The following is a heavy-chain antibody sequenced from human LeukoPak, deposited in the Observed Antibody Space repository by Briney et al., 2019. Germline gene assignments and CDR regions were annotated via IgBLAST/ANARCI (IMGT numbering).Heavy chain of an antibody. CDR3: ARARNRYDILTGYGIEYYLDY. CDR2: TYYRSEWYN. V-gene: IGHV6-1*01. Sequence: SQTLSLTCAISGDSVSSNSAAWNWIRQSPSRGLEWLGRTYYRSEWYNDYAVSVKSRITINPDTSKNQFSLQLNSVTPEDTAVYYCARARNRYDILTGYGIEYYLDYWGQGTLVTVSS. D-gene: IGHD3-9*01. J-gene: IGHJ4*02. CDR1: GDSVSSNSAA.